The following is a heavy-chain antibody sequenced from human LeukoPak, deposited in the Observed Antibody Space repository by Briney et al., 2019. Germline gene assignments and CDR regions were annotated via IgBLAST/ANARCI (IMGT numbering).Heavy chain of an antibody. J-gene: IGHJ4*02. D-gene: IGHD3-10*01. CDR3: ARDRSPGNFDY. V-gene: IGHV3-23*01. CDR2: ITGNGGTT. CDR1: GFTFSNYG. Sequence: GGSLRLSCAASGFTFSNYGMNWVRQAPGKGLEWVSGITGNGGTTYYADSVKGRFTISRDNSKNTLYLQMNSLRAEDTAVYYCARDRSPGNFDYWGQGTLVTVSS.